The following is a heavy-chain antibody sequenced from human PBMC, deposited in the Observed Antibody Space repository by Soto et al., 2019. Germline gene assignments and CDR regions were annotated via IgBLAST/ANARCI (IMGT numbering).Heavy chain of an antibody. V-gene: IGHV3-48*02. CDR3: ARGLSP. J-gene: IGHJ5*02. CDR1: GFPFSTYA. Sequence: DVHLVESGGGLVQPGGSLRLSCAVSGFPFSTYAMHWVRQAPGKGLEWISYINSDSTTTFHADSVKGRFTVSRDNAKNSLYLQMSNLRHEDTAVYYCARGLSPWGQGTLVTVSS. D-gene: IGHD3-16*01. CDR2: INSDSTTT.